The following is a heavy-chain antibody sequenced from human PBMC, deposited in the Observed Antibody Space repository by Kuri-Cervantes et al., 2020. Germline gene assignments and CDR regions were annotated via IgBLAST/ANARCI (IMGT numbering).Heavy chain of an antibody. CDR3: ARSWITESGY. CDR2: VHSGGNT. J-gene: IGHJ4*02. CDR1: GFIVNNNY. V-gene: IGHV3-53*01. Sequence: GESLKISCAASGFIVNNNYMAWARQAPGKGLEWVSVVHSGGNTYYADSVKGRFTISRDSSKNTVYLQMNSLRVEDTAVYYCARSWITESGYWGQGTLVTVSS. D-gene: IGHD2-2*03.